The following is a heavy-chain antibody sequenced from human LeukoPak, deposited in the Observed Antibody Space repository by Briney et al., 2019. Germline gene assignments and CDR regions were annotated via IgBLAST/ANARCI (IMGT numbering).Heavy chain of an antibody. D-gene: IGHD3-10*01. CDR2: IYPRDSDT. Sequence: GESLKISCKGSGYNFTTYWIGWVRQMPGKGLEWMGIIYPRDSDTRYSPSFQGQVTISADKSINTAYLQWSSLKASDTAMYYCARHRVYGSGNNYYYYYMDVWGKGTTVTISS. V-gene: IGHV5-51*01. CDR3: ARHRVYGSGNNYYYYYMDV. CDR1: GYNFTTYW. J-gene: IGHJ6*03.